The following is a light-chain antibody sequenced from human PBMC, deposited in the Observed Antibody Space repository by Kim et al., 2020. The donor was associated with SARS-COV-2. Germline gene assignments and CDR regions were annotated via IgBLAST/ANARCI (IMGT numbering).Light chain of an antibody. V-gene: IGLV3-1*01. CDR1: KLVNNF. CDR3: QTWGNNTHNYV. Sequence: PAQPDRLTCSVYKLVNNFFSWDQQLPRQAPVVVIYHNNQRPLGIPGRFSGSNSGNTATLTDSGTHAMGEANNYCQTWGNNTHNYVFGAGTTVTFL. J-gene: IGLJ1*01. CDR2: HNN.